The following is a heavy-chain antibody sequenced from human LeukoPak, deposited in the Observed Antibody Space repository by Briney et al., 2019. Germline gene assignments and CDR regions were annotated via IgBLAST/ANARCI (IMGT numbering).Heavy chain of an antibody. V-gene: IGHV3-23*01. D-gene: IGHD2-15*01. Sequence: QPGGSLRLSCAASAFTFSSYAMSWVRQAPGKGLEWVSAISGSGGGTYYEDSVKGRFTISRDNSKNTLYLQMNSLGAEDTAVYYCAKDITTVAYCSSDSCYPDYWGQGTLVTVSS. CDR1: AFTFSSYA. J-gene: IGHJ4*02. CDR3: AKDITTVAYCSSDSCYPDY. CDR2: ISGSGGGT.